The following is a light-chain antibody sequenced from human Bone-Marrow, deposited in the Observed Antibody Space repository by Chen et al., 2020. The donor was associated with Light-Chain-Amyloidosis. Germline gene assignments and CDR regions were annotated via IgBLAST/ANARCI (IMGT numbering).Light chain of an antibody. CDR2: EVT. CDR3: SSYTITNTLV. CDR1: SSDVGGDNH. V-gene: IGLV2-14*01. Sequence: QSALTQPASVSGSPGQSITLSFTGTSSDVGGDNHVLWYQQHPDKAPKLMIYEVTNRPSWVPDRFSGSKSDNTASLTISGLQTEDEADDFCSSYTITNTLVFGSGTRVTVL. J-gene: IGLJ1*01.